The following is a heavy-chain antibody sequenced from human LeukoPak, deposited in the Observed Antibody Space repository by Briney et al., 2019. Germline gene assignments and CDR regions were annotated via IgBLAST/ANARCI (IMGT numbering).Heavy chain of an antibody. CDR1: GFTFSDYY. CDR3: ARGFRRGYSYGYNFDY. Sequence: GGSLRLSCAASGFTFSDYYMSWIRQAPGKGLEWVSYISSSGSTIYYADSVKGRFTISRGNAKNSLYLQMNSLRAEDTAVYYCARGFRRGYSYGYNFDYWGQGTLVTVSS. V-gene: IGHV3-11*04. D-gene: IGHD5-18*01. CDR2: ISSSGSTI. J-gene: IGHJ4*02.